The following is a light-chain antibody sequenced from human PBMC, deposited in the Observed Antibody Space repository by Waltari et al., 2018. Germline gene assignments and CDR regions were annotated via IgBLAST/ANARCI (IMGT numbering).Light chain of an antibody. CDR3: SSYTTTGTRV. CDR1: SSDVGRSTY. J-gene: IGLJ1*01. CDR2: DVA. V-gene: IGLV2-14*03. Sequence: QSALTQPASVSGSPGQSIPIPCTGTSSDVGRSTYVSWYQQHPGKAPKLVIYDVAHRPSGLSNRFSGSKSGNTASLTISGLQAEDEADYYCSSYTTTGTRVFGTGTKVTVL.